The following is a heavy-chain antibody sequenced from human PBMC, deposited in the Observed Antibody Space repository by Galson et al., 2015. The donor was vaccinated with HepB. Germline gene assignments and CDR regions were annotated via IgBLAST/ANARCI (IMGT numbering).Heavy chain of an antibody. D-gene: IGHD2-15*01. V-gene: IGHV5-51*01. CDR1: GYSFTNYW. CDR2: IYPHDSKA. J-gene: IGHJ6*03. Sequence: QSGAEVKKPGESLKISCKGSGYSFTNYWIGWVRQVPGKGLEWMGIIYPHDSKAIYSPSFHGQVSISADKSISTAYLQWSSLKASDTAMYYCARHVMLLGTHYYYYYMDVWGKGTTVTVSS. CDR3: ARHVMLLGTHYYYYYMDV.